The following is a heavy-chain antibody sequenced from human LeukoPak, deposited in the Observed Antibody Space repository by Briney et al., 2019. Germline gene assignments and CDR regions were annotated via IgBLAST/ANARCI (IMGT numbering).Heavy chain of an antibody. CDR2: ISSSGSTI. Sequence: GGSLRLSCAASGFTFSDYYMSWICQAPGKGLEWVSYISSSGSTIYYADSVKGRFTISRDNAKNSLYLQMNSLRAEDTAVYYCARDLRGYQLTTTNYFDYWGQGTLVTVSS. J-gene: IGHJ4*02. V-gene: IGHV3-11*01. D-gene: IGHD2-2*01. CDR1: GFTFSDYY. CDR3: ARDLRGYQLTTTNYFDY.